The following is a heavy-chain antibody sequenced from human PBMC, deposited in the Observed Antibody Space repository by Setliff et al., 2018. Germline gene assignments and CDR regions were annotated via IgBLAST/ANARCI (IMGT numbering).Heavy chain of an antibody. D-gene: IGHD2-2*01. J-gene: IGHJ3*01. CDR1: GYKFSTYW. V-gene: IGHV5-51*01. Sequence: PGESLKISCHTSGYKFSTYWIGWVRQMPGKGLELMGIIYPAGSDARYSPSVEGQVTMSVDKSTSTAYLHWSSLKASDTAIYYCTRHEDRNKCTSSSCYRENDAFDVWGQGAMVTVSS. CDR3: TRHEDRNKCTSSSCYRENDAFDV. CDR2: IYPAGSDA.